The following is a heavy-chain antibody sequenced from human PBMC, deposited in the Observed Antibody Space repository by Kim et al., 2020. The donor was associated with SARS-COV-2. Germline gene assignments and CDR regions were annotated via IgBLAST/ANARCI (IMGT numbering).Heavy chain of an antibody. CDR2: TYYNGIT. D-gene: IGHD3-22*01. J-gene: IGHJ4*02. CDR1: GGPISNNNYY. V-gene: IGHV4-39*01. Sequence: SETLSLTCTVSGGPISNNNYYWGWIRQPPGKGLEWIGSTYYNGITYDNPSLKSRVTISVDTSKNQFSLKLSSVTAADTAVYHCARHYFDTSHYYPYYFDFWDQGTLVTVSS. CDR3: ARHYFDTSHYYPYYFDF.